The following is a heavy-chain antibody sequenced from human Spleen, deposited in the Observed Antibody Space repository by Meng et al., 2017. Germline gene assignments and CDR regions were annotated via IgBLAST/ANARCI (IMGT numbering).Heavy chain of an antibody. J-gene: IGHJ6*02. CDR2: IYYSGST. Sequence: SETLSLTCSVSGGSISSYYWSWIRQPPGKGLEWIGYIYYSGSTNYNPSLKSRVTISVDTSKNQFSLKLSSVTAADTAVYYCARGAVDSSSWYHYYYGTDVWGQGTTVTVSS. V-gene: IGHV4-59*01. CDR3: ARGAVDSSSWYHYYYGTDV. D-gene: IGHD6-13*01. CDR1: GGSISSYY.